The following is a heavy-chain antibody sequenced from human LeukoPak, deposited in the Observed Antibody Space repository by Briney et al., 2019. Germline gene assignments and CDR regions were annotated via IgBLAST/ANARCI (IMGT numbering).Heavy chain of an antibody. J-gene: IGHJ5*02. D-gene: IGHD3-10*01. V-gene: IGHV1-18*01. CDR3: ARLELAWSGDLFYGKKNWFDP. Sequence: ASVKVSYKASGYTFMNYGINWVRQAPGQGLEWMGWLNPYNDDTNYAQKIQGGVTMTTDSSTSTAYMELRSLRSDDTAVYYCARLELAWSGDLFYGKKNWFDPWGQGTLVTVSS. CDR2: LNPYNDDT. CDR1: GYTFMNYG.